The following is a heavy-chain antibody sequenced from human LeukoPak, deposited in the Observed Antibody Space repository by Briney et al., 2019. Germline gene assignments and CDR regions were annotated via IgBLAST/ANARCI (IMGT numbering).Heavy chain of an antibody. CDR2: IWYDGSNK. J-gene: IGHJ6*02. V-gene: IGHV3-33*08. Sequence: PGGSLRLSCAASGFTFNTYTMNWVRQAPGKGLEWVAVIWYDGSNKYYADSVKGRFTISRDNSKNTLYLQMNSLRAEDTAVYYCARDTQKIDCSSTSCHIRPYYYYYGMDVWGQGTTVTVSS. CDR3: ARDTQKIDCSSTSCHIRPYYYYYGMDV. D-gene: IGHD2-2*02. CDR1: GFTFNTYT.